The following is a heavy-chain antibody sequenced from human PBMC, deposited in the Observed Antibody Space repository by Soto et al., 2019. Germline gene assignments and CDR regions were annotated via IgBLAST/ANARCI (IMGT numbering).Heavy chain of an antibody. CDR2: ISSSGSTI. CDR1: GFTFSSYE. V-gene: IGHV3-48*03. J-gene: IGHJ4*02. CDR3: ARERGAYVDTAMVYDY. Sequence: GGSLRLSCAASGFTFSSYEMNWVRQAPGKGLEWVSYISSSGSTIYYADSVKGRFTISRDNAKNSLYLQMNSLRAEDTAVYYCARERGAYVDTAMVYDYWGQGTVVTVSS. D-gene: IGHD5-18*01.